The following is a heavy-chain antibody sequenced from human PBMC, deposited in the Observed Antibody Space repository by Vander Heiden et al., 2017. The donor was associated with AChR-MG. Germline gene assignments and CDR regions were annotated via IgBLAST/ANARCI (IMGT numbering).Heavy chain of an antibody. D-gene: IGHD3-10*01. V-gene: IGHV3-23*01. CDR3: AAGEPTYYYGSGSYYTFDY. Sequence: EVQLLESGGGLVQPGGSLRLSCAASGFTFSSYAMGWVRQAPGKGLEWVSAISGSGCSTYYADSVKGRFTISRDNSKNTLYLQMNSLRAEDTAVYYCAAGEPTYYYGSGSYYTFDYWGQGTLVTVSS. CDR2: ISGSGCST. CDR1: GFTFSSYA. J-gene: IGHJ4*02.